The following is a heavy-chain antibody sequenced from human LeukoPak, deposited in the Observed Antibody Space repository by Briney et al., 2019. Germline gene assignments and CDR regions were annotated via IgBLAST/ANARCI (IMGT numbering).Heavy chain of an antibody. D-gene: IGHD2-21*01. CDR2: ISDDGTYT. CDR1: GFTVSSNY. Sequence: GGSLRLSCAASGFTVSSNYMSWVRQAPGKGLVWVSRISDDGTYTANVDSVEGRFTISRDNVRNTLYLHMNSLRAEDTAVYYCASFGISWGSAYWGQGTLVTVSS. V-gene: IGHV3-74*03. CDR3: ASFGISWGSAY. J-gene: IGHJ4*02.